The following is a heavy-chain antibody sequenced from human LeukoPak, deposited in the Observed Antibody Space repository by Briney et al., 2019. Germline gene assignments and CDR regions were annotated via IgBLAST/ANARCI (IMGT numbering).Heavy chain of an antibody. V-gene: IGHV3-30*18. Sequence: PGGSLRLSCAASGFTFSTPGIYWVRQAPGKGLEWVAVISYDGSNKYYADSVKGRFTISRDSSKNTLYLQMNSLRAEDTAVYYCAKGPSSISWFDYWGQGTLVTVSS. J-gene: IGHJ4*02. CDR3: AKGPSSISWFDY. D-gene: IGHD2-2*01. CDR1: GFTFSTPG. CDR2: ISYDGSNK.